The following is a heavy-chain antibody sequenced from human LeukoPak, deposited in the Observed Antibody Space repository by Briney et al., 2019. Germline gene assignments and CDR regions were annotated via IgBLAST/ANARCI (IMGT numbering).Heavy chain of an antibody. CDR3: AKGPLLFNLAAPNNWFDP. J-gene: IGHJ5*02. Sequence: PGGSLRLSCAASGFTFSSYAMSWVRQAPGKGLEWVSAISGSGGSTYYADSVKGRFTISRDNSKNTLYLQMSSLRAEDTAVYYCAKGPLLFNLAAPNNWFDPWGQGTLVTVSS. D-gene: IGHD3-3*01. CDR2: ISGSGGST. V-gene: IGHV3-23*01. CDR1: GFTFSSYA.